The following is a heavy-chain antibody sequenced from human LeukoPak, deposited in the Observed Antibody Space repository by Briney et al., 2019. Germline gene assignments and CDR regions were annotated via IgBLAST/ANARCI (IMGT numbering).Heavy chain of an antibody. CDR3: ARDGIVATISVNWFDP. CDR2: ISSSSSYI. J-gene: IGHJ5*02. V-gene: IGHV3-21*01. D-gene: IGHD5-12*01. CDR1: GFTFSSYS. Sequence: PGGSLRLSCAASGFTFSSYSMNWVRQAPGKGLEWVSSISSSSSYIYYADSVKGRFTISRDNAKNSLYLQMNSLRAEDTAVYYCARDGIVATISVNWFDPWAREPWSPSPQ.